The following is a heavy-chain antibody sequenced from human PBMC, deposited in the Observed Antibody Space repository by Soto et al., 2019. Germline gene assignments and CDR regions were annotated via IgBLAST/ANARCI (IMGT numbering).Heavy chain of an antibody. D-gene: IGHD5-12*01. V-gene: IGHV3-21*06. Sequence: GGSLRLSCVASGFTFNIYSMNGVRQAPGKGMEWVSSISSSSSYIYYADSVKGRFTISRDNAKNSLYLQMNSLRAEDTAVYFCARSPGRDGYNHFDYWGQGALVTVSS. J-gene: IGHJ4*02. CDR2: ISSSSSYI. CDR1: GFTFNIYS. CDR3: ARSPGRDGYNHFDY.